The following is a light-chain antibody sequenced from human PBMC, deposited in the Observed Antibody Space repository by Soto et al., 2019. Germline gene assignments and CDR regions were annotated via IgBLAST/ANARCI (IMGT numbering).Light chain of an antibody. Sequence: PRPVCVSPWPPFPLSSTGTSNDVGGYNYVSWYQQHPGKAPKLMIYDVSKRPSGVPDRFSGSKSGNTASLTISGLQAEDEADYYCCSYAGSYTYVFGTGTKVTVL. CDR1: SNDVGGYNY. J-gene: IGLJ1*01. CDR3: CSYAGSYTYV. CDR2: DVS. V-gene: IGLV2-11*01.